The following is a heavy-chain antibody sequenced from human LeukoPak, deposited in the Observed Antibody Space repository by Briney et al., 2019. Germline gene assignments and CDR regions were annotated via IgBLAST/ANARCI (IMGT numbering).Heavy chain of an antibody. V-gene: IGHV4-59*01. D-gene: IGHD6-6*01. Sequence: SETLSLTCTVSGGSISSYYWSWIRQPPGKGLEWIGYIYYSGSTNYNPSLKSRVTISVDTSKKQFSPKLSSVTAADTAVYYCARVEARHGNGMDVWGQGTTVTVSS. CDR2: IYYSGST. CDR1: GGSISSYY. CDR3: ARVEARHGNGMDV. J-gene: IGHJ6*02.